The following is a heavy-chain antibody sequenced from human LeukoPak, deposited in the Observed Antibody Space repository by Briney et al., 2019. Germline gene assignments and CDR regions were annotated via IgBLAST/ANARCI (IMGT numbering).Heavy chain of an antibody. J-gene: IGHJ4*02. CDR1: GGSFSSYA. CDR2: IIPIFGTA. V-gene: IGHV1-69*05. Sequence: SVKVSCKASGGSFSSYAISWVRQAPGQGLEWMGRIIPIFGTANYAQKFQGRVTITTDESTSTAYMELSSLRSEDTAVYYCAGTLAYCGGDCSDFDYWGQGTLVTVSS. CDR3: AGTLAYCGGDCSDFDY. D-gene: IGHD2-21*02.